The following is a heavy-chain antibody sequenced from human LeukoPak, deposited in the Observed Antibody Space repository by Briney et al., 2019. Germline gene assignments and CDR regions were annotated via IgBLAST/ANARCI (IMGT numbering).Heavy chain of an antibody. CDR2: INPNSGGT. D-gene: IGHD3-3*01. V-gene: IGHV1-2*04. CDR1: GYTFTGYY. CDR3: ARESKYYDFWSGSKYNWFDP. J-gene: IGHJ5*02. Sequence: ASVKVSCKASGYTFTGYYMHWVRQAPGQGLEWMGWINPNSGGTNYAQKFQGWVTMTRDTSISTAYMELSRLRSDDTAVYYCARESKYYDFWSGSKYNWFDPWGQGTLVTVSS.